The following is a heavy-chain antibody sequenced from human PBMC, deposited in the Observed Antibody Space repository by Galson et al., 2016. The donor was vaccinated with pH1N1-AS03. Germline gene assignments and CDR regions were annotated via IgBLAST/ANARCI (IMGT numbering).Heavy chain of an antibody. CDR1: GYSFTSYW. V-gene: IGHV5-51*01. Sequence: QSGAEVKKPGESLKISCKGSGYSFTSYWIGWVRQMPGKGLEWMGIIYPGDSYTRYSPSFQGQVTISPDKSITTAYLQWSNLKASDTAMYYCARHRLSVTHSFSTRGIDVWGKGTTVTVSS. CDR3: ARHRLSVTHSFSTRGIDV. CDR2: IYPGDSYT. D-gene: IGHD5/OR15-5a*01. J-gene: IGHJ6*04.